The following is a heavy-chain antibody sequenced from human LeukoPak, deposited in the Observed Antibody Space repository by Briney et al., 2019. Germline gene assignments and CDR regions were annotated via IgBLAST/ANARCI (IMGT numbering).Heavy chain of an antibody. CDR3: ARDPKDNTSGYYYFDY. CDR1: GYTFSGFY. CDR2: INPNSGVT. D-gene: IGHD3-22*01. Sequence: ASVKVSCKASGYTFSGFYIHWVRQAPGQGLEWMGWINPNSGVTNYAQKLQGRVTITRDTSIDTAYMQLSSLRSEDTAVYYCARDPKDNTSGYYYFDYWGQGTLVTVSS. V-gene: IGHV1-2*02. J-gene: IGHJ4*02.